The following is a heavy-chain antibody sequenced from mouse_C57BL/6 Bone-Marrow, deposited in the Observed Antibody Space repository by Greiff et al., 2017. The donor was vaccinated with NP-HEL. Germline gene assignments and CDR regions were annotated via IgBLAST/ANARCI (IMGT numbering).Heavy chain of an antibody. Sequence: VQLQQSGAELVRPGSSVKLSCKTSGYTFTSYGINWVKQRPGQGLEWIGYIYIGNGYTESNEKFTGKGTLTSDTSNSTAYMQISSLTSEDSAIYYCARSYYGNYYAWFAYWGQGTLVTVSA. CDR1: GYTFTSYG. CDR3: ARSYYGNYYAWFAY. CDR2: IYIGNGYT. V-gene: IGHV1-58*01. J-gene: IGHJ3*01. D-gene: IGHD2-10*01.